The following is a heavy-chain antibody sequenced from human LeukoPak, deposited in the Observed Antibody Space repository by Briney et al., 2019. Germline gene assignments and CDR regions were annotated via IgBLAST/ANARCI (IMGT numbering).Heavy chain of an antibody. D-gene: IGHD3-16*02. CDR3: ARGVRGSYRYEAYYFDY. CDR2: ISRSGTST. CDR1: GFTFNSYA. V-gene: IGHV3-21*01. J-gene: IGHJ4*02. Sequence: PGGSLRLSCAASGFTFNSYAMTWVRQAPGKGLEWVSVISRSGTSTYYADSVKGRFTISRDNAKNSLDLQMNSLRAEDTAVYYCARGVRGSYRYEAYYFDYWGQGTLVTVSS.